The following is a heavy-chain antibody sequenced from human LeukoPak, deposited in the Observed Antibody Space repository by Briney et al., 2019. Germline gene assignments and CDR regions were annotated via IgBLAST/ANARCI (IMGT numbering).Heavy chain of an antibody. CDR3: ARVTSYYDSSGYVDY. Sequence: PGGSPRLSCAASGFTFSSYWMHWVRQAPGKGLVWVSHINNDGSSTSYADSVKGRFTISRDNAKNTLYLQMNSLRAEDTAVYYCARVTSYYDSSGYVDYWGQGTLVTVSS. J-gene: IGHJ4*02. V-gene: IGHV3-74*01. D-gene: IGHD3-22*01. CDR1: GFTFSSYW. CDR2: INNDGSST.